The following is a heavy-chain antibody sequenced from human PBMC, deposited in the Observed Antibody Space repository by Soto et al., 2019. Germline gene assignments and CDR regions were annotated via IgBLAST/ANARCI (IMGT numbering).Heavy chain of an antibody. V-gene: IGHV4-34*01. D-gene: IGHD3-22*01. CDR3: ARGSVDTVDSSGFYEY. CDR2: INHSGGT. J-gene: IGHJ4*02. Sequence: LSRPGAGYGGSFGGHYWSWILQPPGKGLEWIGEINHSGGTSYNPSLKSRVTISVDTSKSQFSLKLTSVTAADRAVYYCARGSVDTVDSSGFYEYWAQRTPVTVSS. CDR1: GGSFGGHY.